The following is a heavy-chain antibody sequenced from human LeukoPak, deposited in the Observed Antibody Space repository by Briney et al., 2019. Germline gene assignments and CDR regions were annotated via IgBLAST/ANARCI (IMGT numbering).Heavy chain of an antibody. J-gene: IGHJ4*02. Sequence: ASVKVSCKASGYTFTSYAMHWVRQAPGQRLDWMGWINAGNGNTKYSQKFQGRVTITRDTSASTAYMELSSLRSEDTAVYYCASVDMGTGYHFDYWGQGTLVTVSS. CDR1: GYTFTSYA. CDR3: ASVDMGTGYHFDY. CDR2: INAGNGNT. D-gene: IGHD5-12*01. V-gene: IGHV1-3*01.